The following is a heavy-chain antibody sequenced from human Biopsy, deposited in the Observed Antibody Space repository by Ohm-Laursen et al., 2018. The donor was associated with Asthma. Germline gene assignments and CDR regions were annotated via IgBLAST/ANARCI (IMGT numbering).Heavy chain of an antibody. CDR1: RFTYE. CDR2: ISYDGSSI. V-gene: IGHV3-30-3*01. CDR3: ARFVQAEEGVF. J-gene: IGHJ4*02. D-gene: IGHD3-10*02. Sequence: SLRLSCAASRFTYEMHWVRQAPGKGLEWVAVISYDGSSIYYADSVKGRFTISRDNSKNTLSLQMNSLRAEDTAVYLCARFVQAEEGVFWGQGTRVTVSP.